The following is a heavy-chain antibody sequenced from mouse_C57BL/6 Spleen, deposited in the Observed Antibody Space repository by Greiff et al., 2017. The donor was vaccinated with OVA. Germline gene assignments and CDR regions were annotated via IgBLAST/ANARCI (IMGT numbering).Heavy chain of an antibody. CDR3: ATSYYDCDVGYFDV. Sequence: VQLQQSGPELVKPGASVKISCKASGYAFSSSWMNWVKQRPGKGLEWIGRIYPGDGDTNYNGKFKGKATLTADKSSSTAYMQLSSLTSEDSAVYFCATSYYDCDVGYFDVWGKGTTVTVSS. CDR1: GYAFSSSW. J-gene: IGHJ1*03. D-gene: IGHD2-4*01. V-gene: IGHV1-82*01. CDR2: IYPGDGDT.